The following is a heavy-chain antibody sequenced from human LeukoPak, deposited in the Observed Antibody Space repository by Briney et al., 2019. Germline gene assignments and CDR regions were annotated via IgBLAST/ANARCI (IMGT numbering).Heavy chain of an antibody. CDR3: AKHPRDVLLWFGEYFDY. CDR1: GFTFSSYG. CDR2: IWYDGSNK. V-gene: IGHV3-33*06. D-gene: IGHD3-10*01. J-gene: IGHJ4*02. Sequence: GGSLRLSCAASGFTFSSYGMHWVRQAPGKGLEWVAVIWYDGSNKYYADSVKGRFTISRDNSKNTLYLQMNSLRAEDTAVYYCAKHPRDVLLWFGEYFDYWGQGTLVTVSS.